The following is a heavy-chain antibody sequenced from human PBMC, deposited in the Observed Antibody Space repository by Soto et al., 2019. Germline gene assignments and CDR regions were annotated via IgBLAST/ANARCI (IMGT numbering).Heavy chain of an antibody. V-gene: IGHV3-23*01. CDR1: GLTFSTYA. CDR3: VRGVRLHFDL. CDR2: ISGSGNKT. J-gene: IGHJ4*02. Sequence: EVQLLESGGGLVQPGGSLRLSCGVSGLTFSTYAMSWVPQAPGKGLEGVSAISGSGNKTFYADSVKGRFTISRDNSKNTLHLHMSSLRVEDTAVYYCVRGVRLHFDLWGQGTLVTVSS.